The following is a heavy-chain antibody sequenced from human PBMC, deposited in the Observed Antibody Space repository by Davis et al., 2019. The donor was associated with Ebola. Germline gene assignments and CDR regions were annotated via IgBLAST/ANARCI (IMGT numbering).Heavy chain of an antibody. D-gene: IGHD2-2*01. CDR2: INHSGST. CDR3: ARDSSTSYYYGMDV. J-gene: IGHJ6*02. Sequence: ESLKISCATSGFTFGGYAMSWVRQAPGKGLEWIGEINHSGSTNYNPSLKSRVTISVDTSKNQFSLKLSSVTAADTAVYYCARDSSTSYYYGMDVWGQGTTVTVSS. CDR1: GFTFGGYA. V-gene: IGHV4-34*01.